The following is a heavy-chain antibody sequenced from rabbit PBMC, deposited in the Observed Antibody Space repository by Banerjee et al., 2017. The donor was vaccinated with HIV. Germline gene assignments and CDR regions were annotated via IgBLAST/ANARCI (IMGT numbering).Heavy chain of an antibody. D-gene: IGHD4-1*01. CDR2: IYAGSGNT. CDR3: VRDLAGVIGWNFNL. J-gene: IGHJ4*01. Sequence: QLVESGGGLVQPGGTLKLSCSVSGFSLSNNDMNWVRQAPGKGLEWIGCIYAGSGNTYYANWVNGRFTISRDNAQNTLFLQLNSLTAADTATYFCVRDLAGVIGWNFNLWGQGTLVT. CDR1: GFSLSNND. V-gene: IGHV1S7*01.